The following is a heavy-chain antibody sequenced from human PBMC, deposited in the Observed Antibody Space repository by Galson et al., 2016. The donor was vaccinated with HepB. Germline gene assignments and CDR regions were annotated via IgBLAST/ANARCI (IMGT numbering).Heavy chain of an antibody. V-gene: IGHV3-23*01. CDR1: GFTFSRYW. D-gene: IGHD6-19*01. CDR2: IGSGGFQ. J-gene: IGHJ3*02. CDR3: AREGYSSGHCGAFDI. Sequence: SLRLSCAASGFTFSRYWMNWVRQAPGKGLEWVSTIGSGGFQHYADSVKGRFTVSRDNSRNTLYLQMDSLTADDTALYFCAREGYSSGHCGAFDIWGRGTVVAVSS.